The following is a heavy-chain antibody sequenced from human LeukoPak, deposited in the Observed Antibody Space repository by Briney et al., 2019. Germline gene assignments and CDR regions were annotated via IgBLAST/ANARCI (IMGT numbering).Heavy chain of an antibody. Sequence: GGSLRLSCVGSGFAFNNYAMHWVRRPPGKGLEWVAAINWNSGTKAYVDSVKGRFTISRDRSRNSLYLQMDSLRPEDTALYYCAKDTGDNGAYFYAMDVWGQGTSVTVSS. CDR1: GFAFNNYA. D-gene: IGHD4-23*01. J-gene: IGHJ6*02. V-gene: IGHV3-9*01. CDR2: INWNSGTK. CDR3: AKDTGDNGAYFYAMDV.